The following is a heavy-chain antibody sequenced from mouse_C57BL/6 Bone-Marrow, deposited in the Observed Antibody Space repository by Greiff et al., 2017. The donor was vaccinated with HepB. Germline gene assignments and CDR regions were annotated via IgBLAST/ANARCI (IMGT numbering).Heavy chain of an antibody. J-gene: IGHJ3*01. D-gene: IGHD1-1*01. Sequence: QVQLQESGAELVKPGASVKMSCKASGYTFTTYPIEWMKQNHGKSLEWIGNFHPYNDDTKYNEKFKGKATLTVEKSSSTVYLELSRLTSDDSAVYYCARHYYGSSYVGWFAYWGQGTLVTVSA. CDR1: GYTFTTYP. CDR2: FHPYNDDT. CDR3: ARHYYGSSYVGWFAY. V-gene: IGHV1-47*01.